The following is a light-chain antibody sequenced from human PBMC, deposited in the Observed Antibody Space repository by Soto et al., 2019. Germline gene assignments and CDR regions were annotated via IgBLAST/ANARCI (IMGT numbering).Light chain of an antibody. V-gene: IGLV2-23*02. CDR3: CSYGGSRAV. J-gene: IGLJ7*01. CDR1: SSDVGSHNL. CDR2: EVS. Sequence: QSALTQPASVSGSPGQSITISCTGTSSDVGSHNLVSWYQQHPGQAPKLMIYEVSKRPLGVSARFSASKSGNTASLTISGLQAEDEVDYYCCSYGGSRAVFGGGTPLTVL.